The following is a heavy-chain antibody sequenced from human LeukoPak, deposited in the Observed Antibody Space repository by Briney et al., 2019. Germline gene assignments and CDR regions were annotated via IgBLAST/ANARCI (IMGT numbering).Heavy chain of an antibody. CDR2: IYPGDSDT. Sequence: GESLQISCKGSGYSFTSYWIGWVRQMPGKGLEWMGIIYPGDSDTRYSPSFQGQVTISADKSISTAYLQWSSLKASDTAMYYCARQPGKTVVAYYYYGMDVWGQGTTVTVSS. D-gene: IGHD2-15*01. CDR3: ARQPGKTVVAYYYYGMDV. J-gene: IGHJ6*02. CDR1: GYSFTSYW. V-gene: IGHV5-51*01.